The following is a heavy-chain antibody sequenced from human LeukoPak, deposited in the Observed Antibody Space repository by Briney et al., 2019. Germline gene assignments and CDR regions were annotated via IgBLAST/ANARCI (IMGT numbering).Heavy chain of an antibody. CDR1: GFTFDDYA. V-gene: IGHV3-9*03. J-gene: IGHJ4*02. D-gene: IGHD3-3*01. CDR2: ISCNSGSI. Sequence: GRSLRLSCAASGFTFDDYAMHWVRQAPGKGLEWVSGISCNSGSIGYADSVKGRFTISRDSAKNSLYLQMNSLRAEDMALYYCAKDKSRFLEWLSFDYWGQGTLVTVSS. CDR3: AKDKSRFLEWLSFDY.